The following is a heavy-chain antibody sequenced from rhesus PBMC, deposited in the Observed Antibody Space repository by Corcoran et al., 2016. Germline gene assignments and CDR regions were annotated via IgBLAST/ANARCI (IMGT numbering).Heavy chain of an antibody. Sequence: QLQLQESGPGLVKPSETLSLTCAVSGGPFSNSNWWTWFRQPPGQGLEWIGRISGSGGSTSYNPSLKSRVTISTDTSKNQFSLKLSSVTAADTAVYYCARDKRYCSGGVCYSGGGLDSWGQGVVVTVSS. CDR2: ISGSGGST. CDR1: GGPFSNSNW. D-gene: IGHD2-8*01. J-gene: IGHJ6*01. V-gene: IGHV4-57*01. CDR3: ARDKRYCSGGVCYSGGGLDS.